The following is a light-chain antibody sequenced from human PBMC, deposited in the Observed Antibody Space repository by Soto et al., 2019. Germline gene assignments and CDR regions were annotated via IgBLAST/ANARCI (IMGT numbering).Light chain of an antibody. CDR1: QSVSVN. CDR3: LQYNSWPYT. J-gene: IGKJ2*01. Sequence: EVVMTQSPGTLSVSPGEGATLSCRASQSVSVNLAWYQHRPGQAPRPLIYDASTRAIGVPARFSGRGSETEFTLTISSLQSEDFAIYYCLQYNSWPYTFGRGTKLEI. CDR2: DAS. V-gene: IGKV3-15*01.